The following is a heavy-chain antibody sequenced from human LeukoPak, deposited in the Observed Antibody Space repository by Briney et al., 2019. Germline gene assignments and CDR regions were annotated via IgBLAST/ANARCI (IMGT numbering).Heavy chain of an antibody. D-gene: IGHD6-19*01. CDR3: ARAVAGTPYNWFDP. CDR1: GYSISSGYY. Sequence: PSETLSLTCTVSGYSISSGYYWGWIRQPPGKGLEWIASVYHSGSTYYNPSLKSRVTISVDTSKNQLSLKLSSVTAADTAVYYCARAVAGTPYNWFDPWGQGNLVTVFS. V-gene: IGHV4-38-2*02. J-gene: IGHJ5*02. CDR2: VYHSGST.